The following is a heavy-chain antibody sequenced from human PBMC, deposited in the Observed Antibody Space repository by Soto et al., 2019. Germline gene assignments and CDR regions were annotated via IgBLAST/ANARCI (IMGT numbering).Heavy chain of an antibody. J-gene: IGHJ6*02. CDR3: ARPYGIAARPRGYYYYYGMDV. CDR2: ISAYNGNT. V-gene: IGHV1-18*04. Sequence: QVQLVQSGAEVKKPGASVKVSCKASGYTFTSYGISWVRQAPGQGLEWMGWISAYNGNTNYAQKLQGRVTMTTDTSTSTAYMELRSLRSDDTAVYYCARPYGIAARPRGYYYYYGMDVWGQGTTVTVSS. D-gene: IGHD6-6*01. CDR1: GYTFTSYG.